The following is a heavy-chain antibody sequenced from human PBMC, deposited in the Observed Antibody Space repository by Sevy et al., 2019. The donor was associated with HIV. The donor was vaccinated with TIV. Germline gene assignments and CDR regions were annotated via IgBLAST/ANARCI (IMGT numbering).Heavy chain of an antibody. J-gene: IGHJ4*02. CDR2: INQDGSEK. CDR3: ARSTTVTTKSYFFDY. Sequence: GGSLRLSCVASGFTFSSYSMSWVRQAPGKGLEWVANINQDGSEKYYVESVKGRFTISRDNAKNSMYLQMNSLRAEDTAVYYCARSTTVTTKSYFFDYWGQGTLVTVSS. D-gene: IGHD4-17*01. V-gene: IGHV3-7*03. CDR1: GFTFSSYS.